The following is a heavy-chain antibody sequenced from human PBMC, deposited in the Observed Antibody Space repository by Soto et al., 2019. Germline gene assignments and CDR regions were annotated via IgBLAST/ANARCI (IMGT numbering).Heavy chain of an antibody. Sequence: VSVKVSCKASGYTFTSYDINWVRQATGQGLEWMGWMNPNSGNTGYAQKFQGRVTMTRNTSISTAYMELSSLRSEDTAVYYCARAPTYYDFWSGYYPHYYYYMDVWGKGTTVTVSS. CDR3: ARAPTYYDFWSGYYPHYYYYMDV. D-gene: IGHD3-3*01. J-gene: IGHJ6*03. V-gene: IGHV1-8*01. CDR1: GYTFTSYD. CDR2: MNPNSGNT.